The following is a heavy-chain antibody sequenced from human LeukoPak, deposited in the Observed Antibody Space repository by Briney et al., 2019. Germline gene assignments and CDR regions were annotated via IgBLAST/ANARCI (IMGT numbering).Heavy chain of an antibody. CDR3: ARDTRSDWYGLIDY. CDR1: GFTFSTFSRSW. Sequence: PGGSLRLSCAAPGFTFSTFSRSWMSWARQAPGKGLEWVANSKGDGSHKFYVDSVTGRFTISRDKARNSLYLQMTSLRAEDTGVYRCARDTRSDWYGLIDYWGQGTLVTVSS. J-gene: IGHJ4*02. D-gene: IGHD6-19*01. V-gene: IGHV3-7*01. CDR2: SKGDGSHK.